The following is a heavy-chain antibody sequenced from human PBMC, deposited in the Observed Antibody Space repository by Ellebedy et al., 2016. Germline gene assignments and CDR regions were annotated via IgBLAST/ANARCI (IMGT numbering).Heavy chain of an antibody. CDR2: ISGSGGST. J-gene: IGHJ4*02. D-gene: IGHD3-22*01. CDR1: GFTFSSYA. V-gene: IGHV3-23*01. CDR3: ARAPVVVITLNYFDY. Sequence: GGSLRLXXAASGFTFSSYAMSWVRQAPGKGLEWVSAISGSGGSTYYADSVKGRFTISRDNSKNTLYLQMNSLRAEDTAVYYCARAPVVVITLNYFDYWGQGTLVTVSS.